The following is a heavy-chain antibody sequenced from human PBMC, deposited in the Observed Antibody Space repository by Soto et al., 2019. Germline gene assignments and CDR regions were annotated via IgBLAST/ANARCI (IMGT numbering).Heavy chain of an antibody. CDR2: ISGSGGST. CDR3: AKDRRALIVATIHPDY. D-gene: IGHD5-12*01. V-gene: IGHV3-23*01. Sequence: PGGSLRLSCAASGFTFIIYAISWVRQAPGKGLEWVSAISGSGGSTYYADSVKGRFTISRDNSKNTLYLQMNSLRAEDTAVYYCAKDRRALIVATIHPDYWGQGTLVTVSS. CDR1: GFTFIIYA. J-gene: IGHJ4*02.